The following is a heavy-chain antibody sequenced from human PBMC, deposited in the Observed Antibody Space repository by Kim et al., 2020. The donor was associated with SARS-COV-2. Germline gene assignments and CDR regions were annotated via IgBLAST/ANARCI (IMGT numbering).Heavy chain of an antibody. Sequence: GGSLRLSCAASGFTFSSYSMNWVRQAPGKGLEWVSSISSSSSYIYYADSVKGRFTISRDNAKNSLYLQMNSLRAEDTAVYYCASGTRGIGPHTPTYWGQGTLVTVSS. CDR2: ISSSSSYI. CDR1: GFTFSSYS. CDR3: ASGTRGIGPHTPTY. D-gene: IGHD6-13*01. J-gene: IGHJ4*02. V-gene: IGHV3-21*01.